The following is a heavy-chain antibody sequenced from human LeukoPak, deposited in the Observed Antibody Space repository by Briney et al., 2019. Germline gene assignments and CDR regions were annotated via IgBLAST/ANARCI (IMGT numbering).Heavy chain of an antibody. CDR3: ARDWAGFGSGWYDF. J-gene: IGHJ5*01. CDR2: INSNSGGT. D-gene: IGHD6-19*01. CDR1: GYTFTGYY. Sequence: ASVKVSCKASGYTFTGYYIHWVRQAPGQGLEWMGWINSNSGGTNYEQRLQGRVTLTRDTSTSTAYMELSSLTYDDTAVYYCARDWAGFGSGWYDFWGQGTLVTVSS. V-gene: IGHV1-2*02.